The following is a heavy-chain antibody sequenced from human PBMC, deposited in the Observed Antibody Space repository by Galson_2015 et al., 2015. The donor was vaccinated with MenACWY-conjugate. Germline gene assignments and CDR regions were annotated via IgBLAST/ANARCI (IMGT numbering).Heavy chain of an antibody. CDR3: ARGHLKPAP. Sequence: SLRLSCAASGFTFSTYWMTWVRQAPGKRLEWVANIMPDGSETYYVDSVKGRFTISRDNAKNSLYLQMNSLRVEDTAVYYCARGHLKPAPWGQGTLATPSS. J-gene: IGHJ5*02. V-gene: IGHV3-7*01. CDR2: IMPDGSET. CDR1: GFTFSTYW.